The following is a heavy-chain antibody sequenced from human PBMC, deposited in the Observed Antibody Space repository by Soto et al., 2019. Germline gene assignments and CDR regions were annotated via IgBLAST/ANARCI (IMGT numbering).Heavy chain of an antibody. Sequence: PSETLSLTCTVSGGTISSYYWSWIRQPPGKGLKWIGYIYYSGSTNYNPSLKSRVTISVDTSKNQFSLKLSSVTAADTVVYYCARDRRIAAAGNYYYYGMDVWGQGTTVT. V-gene: IGHV4-59*01. CDR2: IYYSGST. J-gene: IGHJ6*02. D-gene: IGHD6-13*01. CDR3: ARDRRIAAAGNYYYYGMDV. CDR1: GGTISSYY.